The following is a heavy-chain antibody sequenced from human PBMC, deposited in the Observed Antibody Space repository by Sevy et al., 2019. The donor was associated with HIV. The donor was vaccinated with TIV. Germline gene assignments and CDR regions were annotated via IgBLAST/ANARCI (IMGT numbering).Heavy chain of an antibody. CDR2: ISSSSSYI. V-gene: IGHV3-21*01. J-gene: IGHJ1*01. CDR1: GFTFSSYS. Sequence: GGSLRLSCAASGFTFSSYSMNWVRQAPGKGLEWVSSISSSSSYIYYADSVKGRFTISRDNAKNSLYLQMNSLRAEDTAVYYCARDRYSGSYYTHKDQDAQHWGQGTLVTISS. CDR3: ARDRYSGSYYTHKDQDAQH. D-gene: IGHD1-26*01.